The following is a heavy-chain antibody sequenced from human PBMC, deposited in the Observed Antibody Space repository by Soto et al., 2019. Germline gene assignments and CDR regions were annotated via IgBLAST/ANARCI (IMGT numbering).Heavy chain of an antibody. CDR3: ARTPYYDFWSGYYGMDV. V-gene: IGHV4-34*01. CDR1: GGSFSGYY. D-gene: IGHD3-3*01. Sequence: SETLSLTCAVYGGSFSGYYWSWIRQPPGKGLEWIGEINHSGSTNYNPSLKSRVTISVDTSKNQFSLKLSSVTAADTAVYYCARTPYYDFWSGYYGMDVWGQGTTVTVSS. J-gene: IGHJ6*02. CDR2: INHSGST.